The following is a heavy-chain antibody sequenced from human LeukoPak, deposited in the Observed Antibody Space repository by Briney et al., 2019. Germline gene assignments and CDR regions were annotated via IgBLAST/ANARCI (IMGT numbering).Heavy chain of an antibody. CDR3: ARNDYYSADC. CDR1: GGSISSSSYY. J-gene: IGHJ4*02. V-gene: IGHV4-39*07. CDR2: IYYSGNT. D-gene: IGHD3-10*01. Sequence: SETLSLTCTVSGGSISSSSYYWGWIRQPPGKGLEWIGNIYYSGNTYYNPSLKSRVTISLDTSKNQFSLKLSSVTAADTAVYYCARNDYYSADCWGQGALVTVSS.